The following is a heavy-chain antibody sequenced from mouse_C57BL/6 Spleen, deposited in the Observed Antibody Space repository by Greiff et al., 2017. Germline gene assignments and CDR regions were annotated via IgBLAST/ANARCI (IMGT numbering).Heavy chain of an antibody. CDR3: ARRGWLLYLDY. J-gene: IGHJ2*01. D-gene: IGHD2-3*01. CDR1: GYTFTGYW. V-gene: IGHV1-9*01. Sequence: QVQLKQSGAELMKPGASVKLSCKATGYTFTGYWIEWVKQRPGHGLEWIGEILPGSGSTNYNEKFKGKATFTADTSSNTAYMQLSSLTTEDSAIYYCARRGWLLYLDYWGQGTPLTVSS. CDR2: ILPGSGST.